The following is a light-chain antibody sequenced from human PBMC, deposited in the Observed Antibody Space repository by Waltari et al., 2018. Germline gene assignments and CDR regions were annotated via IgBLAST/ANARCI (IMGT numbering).Light chain of an antibody. CDR1: QSLVNRAGKTS. V-gene: IGKV2-30*01. CDR3: RQGTHWPPWT. J-gene: IGKJ1*01. CDR2: KVS. Sequence: DVVLTQSPLSLPVTLGQPASISCRSSQSLVNRAGKTSLTWFHQRPGQSPRRLIYKVSNRDSGVPDRVSGSVSGTDFTLTISRVEAEDVGVYYCRQGTHWPPWTFGQGTKVEIK.